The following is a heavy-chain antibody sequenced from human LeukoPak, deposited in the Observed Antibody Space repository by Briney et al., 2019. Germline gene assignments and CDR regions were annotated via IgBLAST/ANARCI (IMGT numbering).Heavy chain of an antibody. V-gene: IGHV4-59*01. CDR1: GGSITSYY. Sequence: SETLSLTCTVSGGSITSYYWSWIRQPPGKGLEWIGYISYSGSTNYNPSLKSRVTISLDTSKNQFSLKLSSVTAADTAVYYCASGGYCSSTGCYPNWFDPWGQGTLVTVSS. J-gene: IGHJ5*02. CDR2: ISYSGST. D-gene: IGHD2-2*01. CDR3: ASGGYCSSTGCYPNWFDP.